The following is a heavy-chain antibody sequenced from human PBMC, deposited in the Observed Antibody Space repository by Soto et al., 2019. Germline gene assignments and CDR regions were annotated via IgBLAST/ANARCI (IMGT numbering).Heavy chain of an antibody. J-gene: IGHJ4*02. V-gene: IGHV3-9*01. CDR2: ISWNSGSI. Sequence: GGSLRLSCAASGFTFDDYAMHWVRQAPGKGLEGVSGISWNSGSIGYADSVKGRFTISRDNAKNSLYLQMNSLRAEDTALYYCAKDRGTLWFGDIDYWGQGALVTVSS. CDR1: GFTFDDYA. CDR3: AKDRGTLWFGDIDY. D-gene: IGHD3-10*01.